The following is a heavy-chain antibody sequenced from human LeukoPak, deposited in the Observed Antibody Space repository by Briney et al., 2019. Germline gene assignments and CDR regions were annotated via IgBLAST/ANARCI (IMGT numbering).Heavy chain of an antibody. CDR3: ARVGYDSSGYYFDN. V-gene: IGHV1-69*06. CDR2: ILPFLGQA. Sequence: SVKVSCMASGGTFSTHPISWVRQAPGQGLEWMGGILPFLGQANFAQTFQDRLTITADKSTTTVYMELSSLRAADTAVYYCARVGYDSSGYYFDNWGQGTLVTVSS. J-gene: IGHJ4*02. D-gene: IGHD3-22*01. CDR1: GGTFSTHP.